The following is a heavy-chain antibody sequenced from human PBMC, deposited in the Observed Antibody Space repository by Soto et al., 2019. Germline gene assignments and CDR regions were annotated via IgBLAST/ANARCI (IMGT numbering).Heavy chain of an antibody. CDR1: GFTFSSYA. CDR2: ISYDGSNK. J-gene: IGHJ6*02. D-gene: IGHD6-13*01. CDR3: ARDPASSSWSGMDV. Sequence: QVQLVESGGGVVQPGRSPRLSCAASGFTFSSYAMHWVRQAPGKGLEWVAVISYDGSNKYYADSVKGRFTISRDNSKNTLYLQVNSLRAEDTAVYYCARDPASSSWSGMDVWGQGTTVTVSS. V-gene: IGHV3-30-3*01.